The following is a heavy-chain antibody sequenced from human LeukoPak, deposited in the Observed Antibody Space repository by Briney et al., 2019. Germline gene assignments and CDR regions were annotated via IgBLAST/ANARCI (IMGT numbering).Heavy chain of an antibody. V-gene: IGHV4-59*12. J-gene: IGHJ5*02. CDR1: GGSISSYY. CDR3: ARWASVVVVAAIGWFDP. Sequence: SETLSLTCTVSGGSISSYYWSWIRQPPGKGLEWIGYIYYSGSTNYNPSLKSRVTISVDTSKNQFSLKLNSVTAADTAVYYCARWASVVVVAAIGWFDPWGQGTLVTVSS. D-gene: IGHD2-15*01. CDR2: IYYSGST.